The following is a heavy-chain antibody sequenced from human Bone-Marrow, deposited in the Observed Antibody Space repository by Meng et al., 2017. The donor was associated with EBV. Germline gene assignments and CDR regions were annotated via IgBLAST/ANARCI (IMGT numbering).Heavy chain of an antibody. D-gene: IGHD3-22*01. J-gene: IGHJ4*02. Sequence: QVQLLESGPGLVRPSETLSLTCTISGGSISTYYWTWIRQPPGKGLEWIGYIYYSGSTNYNPSLKSRATISMDTSKNQFSLKLSSVTAADTAVYYCAREGSPFYYDSSGYDLWGQGTLVTVSS. CDR3: AREGSPFYYDSSGYDL. CDR1: GGSISTYY. V-gene: IGHV4-59*01. CDR2: IYYSGST.